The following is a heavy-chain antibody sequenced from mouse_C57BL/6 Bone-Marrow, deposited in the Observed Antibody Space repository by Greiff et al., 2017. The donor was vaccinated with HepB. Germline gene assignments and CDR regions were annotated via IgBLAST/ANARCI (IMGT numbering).Heavy chain of an antibody. D-gene: IGHD2-4*01. CDR3: AREGDYDWYFDV. V-gene: IGHV1-69*01. CDR2: IDPSDSYT. Sequence: QVQLKQPGAELVMPGASVKLSCKASGYTFTSYWMHWVKQRPGQGLEWIGEIDPSDSYTNYNQKFKGKSTLTVDKSSSTAYRQLSSLTSEDSAVYYCAREGDYDWYFDVWGTGTTVTVSS. CDR1: GYTFTSYW. J-gene: IGHJ1*03.